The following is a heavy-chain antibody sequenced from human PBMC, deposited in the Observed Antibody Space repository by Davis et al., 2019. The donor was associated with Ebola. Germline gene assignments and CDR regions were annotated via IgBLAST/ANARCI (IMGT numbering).Heavy chain of an antibody. D-gene: IGHD3-3*01. J-gene: IGHJ4*02. V-gene: IGHV3-15*07. Sequence: GESLKIFCAASGFTFSNAWMNWVRQAPGKGLEWVGRIKSKTDGGTTDYAAPVKGRFTISRDDSKNTLYLQMNSLKTEDTAVYYCTTGPPYYDFWSGYYPYYFDYWGQGTLVTVSS. CDR1: GFTFSNAW. CDR3: TTGPPYYDFWSGYYPYYFDY. CDR2: IKSKTDGGTT.